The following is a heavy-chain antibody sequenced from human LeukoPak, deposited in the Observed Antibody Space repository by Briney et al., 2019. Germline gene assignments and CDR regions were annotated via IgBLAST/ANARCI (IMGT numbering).Heavy chain of an antibody. CDR3: ARDRSGNYGECDY. J-gene: IGHJ4*02. Sequence: GGSLRLSCAASGFTFSSYSMNWVRQAPGKGLEWVSSISSSSYIYYADSVKGRFTISRDNAKNSLYLQMNSLRAEDTAVYCCARDRSGNYGECDYWGQGTLVTVSS. CDR1: GFTFSSYS. D-gene: IGHD1-26*01. V-gene: IGHV3-21*01. CDR2: ISSSSYI.